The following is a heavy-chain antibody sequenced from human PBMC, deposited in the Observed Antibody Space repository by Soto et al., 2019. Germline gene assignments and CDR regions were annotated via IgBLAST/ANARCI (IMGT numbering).Heavy chain of an antibody. CDR1: GFTFSSYA. J-gene: IGHJ4*02. CDR2: ISYDGSNK. Sequence: QSGGSLRLSXAASGFTFSSYAMHWVRQAPGKGLEWVAVISYDGSNKYYADSVKGRFTISRDNSKNTLYLQMNSLRAEDTAVYYCARRGSYHALDYWGQGTLVTVSS. V-gene: IGHV3-30-3*01. CDR3: ARRGSYHALDY. D-gene: IGHD1-26*01.